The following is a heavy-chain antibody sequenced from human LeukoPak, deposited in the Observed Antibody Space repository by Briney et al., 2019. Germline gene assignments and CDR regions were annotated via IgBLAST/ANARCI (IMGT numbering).Heavy chain of an antibody. J-gene: IGHJ4*02. CDR2: ISYDGSNK. CDR3: ASEKVTGFDY. D-gene: IGHD2-21*02. V-gene: IGHV3-30*04. Sequence: GGSLRLSCAASGLTFTSYAMHWVRQAPGKGLEWVAVISYDGSNKYYADSVKGRFTISRDNSKNTLYLQMNSLRPEDTAVYYCASEKVTGFDYWGQGTLVTVSS. CDR1: GLTFTSYA.